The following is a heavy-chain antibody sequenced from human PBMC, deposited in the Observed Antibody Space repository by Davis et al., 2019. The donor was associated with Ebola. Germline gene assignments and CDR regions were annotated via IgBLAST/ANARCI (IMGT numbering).Heavy chain of an antibody. CDR1: GFTFSNYW. D-gene: IGHD2-2*01. V-gene: IGHV3-21*01. CDR3: ARDLTWGIVVVPAAFDP. CDR2: ISSSSSYI. Sequence: GGSLRLSCAASGFTFSNYWMNWVRQAPGKGLEWVSSISSSSSYIYYADSVKGRFTISRDNAKNSLYLQMNSLRAEDTAVYYCARDLTWGIVVVPAAFDPWGQGTLVTVSS. J-gene: IGHJ5*02.